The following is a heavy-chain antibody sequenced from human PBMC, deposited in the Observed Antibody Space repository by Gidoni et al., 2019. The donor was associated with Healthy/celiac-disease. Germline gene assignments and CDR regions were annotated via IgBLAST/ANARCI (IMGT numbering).Heavy chain of an antibody. J-gene: IGHJ6*02. CDR1: GVTFSSYA. V-gene: IGHV3-30*04. Sequence: QVQLVESGGGVVQPGRSLRLSCAASGVTFSSYAMHWVRQAPGKGLEWVAVISYDGRPTSYADSVKARFTISRDNSQNTLYLQMNSLSAEDTAVYYCARDWSITIFGVVPTQGLDVWGQGPTVTVSS. CDR2: ISYDGRPT. CDR3: ARDWSITIFGVVPTQGLDV. D-gene: IGHD3-3*01.